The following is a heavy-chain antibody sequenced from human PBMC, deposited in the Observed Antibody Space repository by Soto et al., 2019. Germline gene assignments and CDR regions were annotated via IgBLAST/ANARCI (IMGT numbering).Heavy chain of an antibody. D-gene: IGHD2-15*01. J-gene: IGHJ6*02. CDR2: INHSGST. Sequence: LSLTCAVYGGSFSGYYWSWIRQPPGKGLEWIGEINHSGSTNYNPSLKSRVTISVDTSKNQFSLKLSSVTAADTAVYYCARGSVVVAAFSNYFYYGIDVRRQRTTFTVCS. CDR3: ARGSVVVAAFSNYFYYGIDV. V-gene: IGHV4-34*01. CDR1: GGSFSGYY.